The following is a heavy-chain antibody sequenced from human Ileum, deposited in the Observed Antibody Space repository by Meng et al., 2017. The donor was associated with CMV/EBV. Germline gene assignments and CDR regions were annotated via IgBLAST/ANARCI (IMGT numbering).Heavy chain of an antibody. CDR3: ARGSSYYDILTGTYYFDY. J-gene: IGHJ4*02. CDR2: IYHSGST. CDR1: GYSISSGYY. Sequence: SETLSLTCTVSGYSISSGYYWGWIRQPPGKGLEWIGSIYHSGSTYYNPSLKSRVTISVDTSQNQFSLKLSSVTAADTAVYYCARGSSYYDILTGTYYFDYWGQGTLVTVSS. V-gene: IGHV4-38-2*02. D-gene: IGHD3-9*01.